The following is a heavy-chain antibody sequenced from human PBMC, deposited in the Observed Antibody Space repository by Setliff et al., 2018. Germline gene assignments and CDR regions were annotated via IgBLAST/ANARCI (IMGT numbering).Heavy chain of an antibody. CDR3: ARESGSPRYMDV. D-gene: IGHD3-3*01. CDR1: GGTFKNYG. J-gene: IGHJ6*03. V-gene: IGHV1-69*13. CDR2: IIPIFGSA. Sequence: SVKVSCKASGGTFKNYGISWVRQAPGQGLEWMGGIIPIFGSANYARKFQGRVTVTADESTSTAYMELSSLRSEDTAVYYCARESGSPRYMDVWGNGTTVTVSS.